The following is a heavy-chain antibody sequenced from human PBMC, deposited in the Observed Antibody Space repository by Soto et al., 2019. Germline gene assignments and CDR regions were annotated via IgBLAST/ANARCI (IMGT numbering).Heavy chain of an antibody. D-gene: IGHD4-17*01. CDR3: ARWATVTFYYYYYGMDV. Sequence: ASVKVSCKASGYTLTSYAMHWVRQAPGQRLEWMGWINAGNGNTKYSQKFQGRVTITRDTSASTAYMELSSLRSEDTAVYYCARWATVTFYYYYYGMDVWGQGTTVTVSS. CDR1: GYTLTSYA. V-gene: IGHV1-3*01. CDR2: INAGNGNT. J-gene: IGHJ6*02.